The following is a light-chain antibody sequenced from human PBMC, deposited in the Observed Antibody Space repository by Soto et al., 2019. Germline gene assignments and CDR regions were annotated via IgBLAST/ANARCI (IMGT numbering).Light chain of an antibody. J-gene: IGKJ5*01. Sequence: EIVMTQSPATLSVSPGEGATLSCRASQGIGDTLAWYHQKPGQTPRLLICATSIRATGVPARFSASRSGAEFTLTISSLQSEDFAVYYCQQYNNWLITFGQGTRLEIK. CDR1: QGIGDT. CDR2: ATS. CDR3: QQYNNWLIT. V-gene: IGKV3-15*01.